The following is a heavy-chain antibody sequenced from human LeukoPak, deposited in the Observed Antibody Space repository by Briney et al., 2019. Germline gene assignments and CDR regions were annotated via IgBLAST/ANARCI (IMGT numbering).Heavy chain of an antibody. CDR1: GYTFTSYA. CDR3: ASRLAGSGYYYAFDY. D-gene: IGHD3-22*01. V-gene: IGHV7-4-1*02. Sequence: ASVKVSCKASGYTFTSYAMTCVRQAPGQGLEWMGWINTNTGDPTYAQGFTGRVVCSLDTSVSTAYLQISSLKAEDTAVYYCASRLAGSGYYYAFDYWGQGTLVTVSS. CDR2: INTNTGDP. J-gene: IGHJ4*02.